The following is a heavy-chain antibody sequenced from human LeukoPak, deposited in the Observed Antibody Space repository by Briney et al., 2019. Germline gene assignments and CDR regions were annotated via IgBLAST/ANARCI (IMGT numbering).Heavy chain of an antibody. CDR3: ARDGYNLAADY. CDR1: GGTFNRYA. D-gene: IGHD5-24*01. V-gene: IGHV1-69*06. J-gene: IGHJ4*02. CDR2: IIPIFGTT. Sequence: SVKVSCKASGGTFNRYAISWVRHAPGQGLEWMGRIIPIFGTTNYAQKFQGRVTLTADKSTSTAYMELTSLRSEDTAVYYCARDGYNLAADYWGQGTLVTVSS.